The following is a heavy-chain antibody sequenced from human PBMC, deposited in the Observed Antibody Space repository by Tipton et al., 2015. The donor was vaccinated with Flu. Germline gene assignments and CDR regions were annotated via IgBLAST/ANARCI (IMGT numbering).Heavy chain of an antibody. CDR2: IYPDDSET. Sequence: MQLVQSGAEVKKPGESLKISCKASGFSFTNYWIGWVRQMPGKGLEWMGIIYPDDSETRYSPSFLGHVTMSADKSISTAYLQRSGLRASDTAIYYCARQAMGSQIPSGMDVWGQGTTVTVSS. J-gene: IGHJ6*02. CDR3: ARQAMGSQIPSGMDV. V-gene: IGHV5-51*01. CDR1: GFSFTNYW. D-gene: IGHD2-2*02.